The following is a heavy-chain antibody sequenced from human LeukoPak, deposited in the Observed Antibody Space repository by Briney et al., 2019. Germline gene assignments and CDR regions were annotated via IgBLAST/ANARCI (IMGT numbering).Heavy chain of an antibody. CDR1: GYNFSAYG. D-gene: IGHD1-1*01. V-gene: IGHV1-18*01. J-gene: IGHJ4*02. Sequence: ASVKVSCRASGYNFSAYGMTWVRQAPGQGLEWMGWVTYDKRDTKYAPKFQGRVTMTTDMSSTTAYMELRSLRSDDTAVYYCARGSHEYWNDYWGQGTLVTVSS. CDR2: VTYDKRDT. CDR3: ARGSHEYWNDY.